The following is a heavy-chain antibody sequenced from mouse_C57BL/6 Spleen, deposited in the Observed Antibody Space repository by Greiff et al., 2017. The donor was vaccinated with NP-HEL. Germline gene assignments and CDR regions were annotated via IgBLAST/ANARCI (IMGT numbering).Heavy chain of an antibody. D-gene: IGHD6-1*01. CDR1: GFTFSSYA. CDR2: ISPGGSYT. J-gene: IGHJ4*01. CDR3: AREGCRYYYAMDY. V-gene: IGHV5-4*01. Sequence: VQLLQSGGGLVKPGGSLKLSCAASGFTFSSYAMSWVRQTPEQRLEWVATISPGGSYTYYPHNLKGRFTNSGDNAKNNLYLQMSHLKSEDTAMYYCAREGCRYYYAMDYWGQGTSVTVSS.